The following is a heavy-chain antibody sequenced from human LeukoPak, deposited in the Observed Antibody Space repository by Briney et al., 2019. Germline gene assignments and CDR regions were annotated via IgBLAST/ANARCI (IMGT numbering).Heavy chain of an antibody. CDR2: IWDDGSSK. Sequence: PGRSLTLSCVASGFTFSSYGMHWVRQAPGKGLEWVAVIWDDGSSKYYEDSVKGRSSVSRDNSRNTLYLQMNSLRADDTAVYFCAKSTTGRGSFLINYWGQGTLVTVSS. CDR3: AKSTTGRGSFLINY. V-gene: IGHV3-33*06. J-gene: IGHJ4*02. D-gene: IGHD1-26*01. CDR1: GFTFSSYG.